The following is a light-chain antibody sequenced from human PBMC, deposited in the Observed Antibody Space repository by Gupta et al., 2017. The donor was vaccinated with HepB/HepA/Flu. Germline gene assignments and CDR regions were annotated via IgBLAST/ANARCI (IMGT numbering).Light chain of an antibody. CDR3: ERWDDSLPGCV. J-gene: IGLJ3*02. Sequence: QSVLTQPPSASGTPGHRVTISCSGSTSNIGSKYLFWYQQFPGTAPKLIISRNNERPSGVPDRFSGSKSGNSASLTIRGLRSEDEAEYCCERWDDSLPGCVFGVGTKVTVL. CDR1: TSNIGSKY. CDR2: RNN. V-gene: IGLV1-47*01.